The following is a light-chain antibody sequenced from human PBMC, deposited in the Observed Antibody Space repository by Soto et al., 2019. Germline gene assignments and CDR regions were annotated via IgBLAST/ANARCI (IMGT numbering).Light chain of an antibody. V-gene: IGLV2-11*01. CDR3: CSYAGSSLWV. CDR1: SSDVGGYNY. J-gene: IGLJ3*02. Sequence: QSVLTQPRSVSGSPGQSVTISCTGTSSDVGGYNYVSWYQHHPGKAPKLVIYDVSKWPSGVPDRFSGSKSGNTASLTISGLQAEDEADYYCCSYAGSSLWVFGGGTKLTVL. CDR2: DVS.